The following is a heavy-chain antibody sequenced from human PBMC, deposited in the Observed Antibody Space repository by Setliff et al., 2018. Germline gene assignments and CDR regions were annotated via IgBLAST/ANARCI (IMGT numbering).Heavy chain of an antibody. J-gene: IGHJ6*02. D-gene: IGHD3-10*01. V-gene: IGHV4-34*01. CDR3: ARGEGDYYGSGGYFWRYYYGMDV. Sequence: SETLSLTCAVYGGSFSGYYWSWIRQPPGKGLEWIGEINHSGSTNYNPSLKSRVTISVDTSKNQFSLKLSSVTAADTAVYYCARGEGDYYGSGGYFWRYYYGMDVWGQGATVTVSS. CDR2: INHSGST. CDR1: GGSFSGYY.